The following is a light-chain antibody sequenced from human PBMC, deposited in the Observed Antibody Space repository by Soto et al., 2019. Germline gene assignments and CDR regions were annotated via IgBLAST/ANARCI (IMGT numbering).Light chain of an antibody. CDR2: DAS. CDR1: QSVSTY. V-gene: IGKV3-11*01. Sequence: LSQSLGTVSLKKGYRATLSCRASQSVSTYLAWYQQKPGQAPRLLIYDASSRATGIPARFSGSGSGTDFTLTISCLEPEDFAVYHCQQRRNWPSISFGHGGLLEVK. J-gene: IGKJ5*01. CDR3: QQRRNWPSIS.